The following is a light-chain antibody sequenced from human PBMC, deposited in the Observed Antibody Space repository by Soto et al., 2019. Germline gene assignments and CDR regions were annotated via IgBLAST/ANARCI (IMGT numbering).Light chain of an antibody. V-gene: IGLV1-47*01. CDR3: ATWDDSLIGPV. CDR1: SSNIGINF. Sequence: QSVLTQPPSASGTPGQRVTISCSGSSSNIGINFISWYQQLPGTAPKLLIYMNNERPSGVPDRFSGSKSGTSASLAISGLRSEEEADYYCATWDDSLIGPVFGGGTKLTVL. CDR2: MNN. J-gene: IGLJ3*02.